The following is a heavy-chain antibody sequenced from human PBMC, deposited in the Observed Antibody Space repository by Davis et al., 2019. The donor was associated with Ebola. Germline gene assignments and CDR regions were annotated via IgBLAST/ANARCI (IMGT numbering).Heavy chain of an antibody. CDR1: GGTFSSYA. D-gene: IGHD4-23*01. J-gene: IGHJ4*02. CDR2: IIPIFGTA. Sequence: SVKVSCKASGGTFSSYAISWVRQAPGQGLEWMGGIIPIFGTANYAQKFQGRVTMTRDTSTSTVYMELSSLRSEDTAVYYCARIGGNPFGYWGQGTLVTVSS. CDR3: ARIGGNPFGY. V-gene: IGHV1-69*05.